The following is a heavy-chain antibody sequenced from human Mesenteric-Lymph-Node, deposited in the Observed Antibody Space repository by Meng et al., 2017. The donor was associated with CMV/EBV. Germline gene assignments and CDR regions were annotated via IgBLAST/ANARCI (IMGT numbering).Heavy chain of an antibody. D-gene: IGHD5-12*01. CDR1: GYSISSGYY. CDR3: ARYYSGYDTFDY. J-gene: IGHJ4*02. V-gene: IGHV4-38-2*02. CDR2: IYHSGST. Sequence: GSLRLSCTVSGYSISSGYYWGWIRQPPGKGLEWIGSIYHSGSTYYNPSLKSRVTISVDTSKNQFSLKLSSVTAADTAVYYCARYYSGYDTFDYWGQGTLVTVSS.